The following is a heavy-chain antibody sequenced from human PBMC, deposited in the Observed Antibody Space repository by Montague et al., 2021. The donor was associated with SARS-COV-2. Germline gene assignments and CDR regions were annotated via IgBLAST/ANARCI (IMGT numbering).Heavy chain of an antibody. V-gene: IGHV3-74*01. D-gene: IGHD6-19*01. CDR1: GFTFSNYW. J-gene: IGHJ5*02. Sequence: SLRLSCAVSGFTFSNYWMHWVRQAPGEGLEWVSRTNSDGRSTTYADSVKGRFTISRDNARNTLFLQIKSLRGEDTAVYYCVREVGMVVARTLGRLDPWGQGTLVTVSS. CDR3: VREVGMVVARTLGRLDP. CDR2: TNSDGRST.